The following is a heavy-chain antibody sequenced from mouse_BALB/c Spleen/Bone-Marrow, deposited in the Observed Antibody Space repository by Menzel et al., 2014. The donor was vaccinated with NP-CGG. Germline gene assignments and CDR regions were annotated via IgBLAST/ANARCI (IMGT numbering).Heavy chain of an antibody. Sequence: VQLKESGAELVKPGASVKLSCTVSGFNIKDTYMHWVKQRPEQGLEWIGRIDPANGNTKYDPKFQGKATITADTSSNTAYLQLSSLTSEDTAVYYCARGYDEGFAYWGQGTLVTVSA. CDR1: GFNIKDTY. CDR3: ARGYDEGFAY. D-gene: IGHD2-14*01. J-gene: IGHJ3*01. V-gene: IGHV14-3*02. CDR2: IDPANGNT.